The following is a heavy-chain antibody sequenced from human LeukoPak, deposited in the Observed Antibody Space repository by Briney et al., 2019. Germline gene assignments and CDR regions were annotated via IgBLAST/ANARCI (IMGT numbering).Heavy chain of an antibody. CDR1: AYTFTNYG. CDR3: ARGHLLSLDY. V-gene: IGHV1-18*04. J-gene: IGHJ4*02. Sequence: ASGKVSCKASAYTFTNYGITWVRHAPGQGIEWMGWVSGNNGHTKYAQTLQGRVTMTTDTSTNTAYMELRSLRSDDTAVYYCARGHLLSLDYWGQGTLVTVSS. CDR2: VSGNNGHT.